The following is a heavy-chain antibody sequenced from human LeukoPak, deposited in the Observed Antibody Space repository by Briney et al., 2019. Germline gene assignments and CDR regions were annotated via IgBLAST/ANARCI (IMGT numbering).Heavy chain of an antibody. CDR1: GGSFSGYY. Sequence: RSSETLSLTCAVYGGSFSGYYWSWIRQPPGKGLEWIGEISHSGSTNYNPSLKSRVTISVDTSKNQFSLKLSSVTAADTAVNYCARGPNPPYYWGQGTLVTVSS. CDR2: ISHSGST. CDR3: ARGPNPPYY. D-gene: IGHD1-14*01. J-gene: IGHJ4*02. V-gene: IGHV4-34*01.